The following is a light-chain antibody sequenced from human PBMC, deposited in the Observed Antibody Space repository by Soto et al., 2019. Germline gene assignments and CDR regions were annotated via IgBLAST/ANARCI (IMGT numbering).Light chain of an antibody. V-gene: IGLV2-14*01. J-gene: IGLJ1*01. CDR1: SSDVGGYNY. Sequence: QSVLTQPASVSGSPGQSITISCTGTSSDVGGYNYVSWYQQHPGETPKLMIYDVSNRPSGISNRFSGYKSGNTASLTISGLQAEDDADYYCSSYTSSSTYVFGTGTKLTVL. CDR2: DVS. CDR3: SSYTSSSTYV.